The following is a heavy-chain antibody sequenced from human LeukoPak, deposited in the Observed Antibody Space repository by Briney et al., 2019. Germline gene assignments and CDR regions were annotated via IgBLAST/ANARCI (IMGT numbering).Heavy chain of an antibody. D-gene: IGHD1-26*01. V-gene: IGHV3-74*01. CDR1: GFTFSSYW. Sequence: GGSLRLSCAASGFTFSSYWMHWVRQATGKGLVWVSRINSDGSSTSYADSVKGRFTISRDNAKNTLYLQMNSLRAEDTAVYYCARISSVMWELSDWGQGTLVTVSS. CDR3: ARISSVMWELSD. CDR2: INSDGSST. J-gene: IGHJ4*02.